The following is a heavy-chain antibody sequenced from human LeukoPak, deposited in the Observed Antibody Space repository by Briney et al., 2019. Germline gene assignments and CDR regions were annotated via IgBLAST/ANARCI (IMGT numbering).Heavy chain of an antibody. Sequence: GGSLRLSCAASGFTVSSKYMSWVRQAPGMGLEWVSVIFGDGRTHYADSVKGRFTISRDNAKNTLYLQMNSLRAEDTAVYYCARGFTMVRGVMDYWGQGTLVTVSS. CDR3: ARGFTMVRGVMDY. CDR1: GFTVSSKY. V-gene: IGHV3-66*01. J-gene: IGHJ4*02. CDR2: IFGDGRT. D-gene: IGHD3-10*01.